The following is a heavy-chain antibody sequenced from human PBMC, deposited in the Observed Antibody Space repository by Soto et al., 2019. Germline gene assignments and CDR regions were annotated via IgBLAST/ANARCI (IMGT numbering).Heavy chain of an antibody. CDR3: AEDSSGYYY. D-gene: IGHD3-22*01. CDR1: GYTFTSYY. Sequence: GASVKVSCKASGYTFTSYYMHWVRQAPGQGLEWMGIINPSGGSTSYAQKLQGRVTITRDTSANTVYMELSSLRSEDTAVYYCAEDSSGYYYWGQGTQVTVSS. V-gene: IGHV1-46*01. J-gene: IGHJ4*02. CDR2: INPSGGST.